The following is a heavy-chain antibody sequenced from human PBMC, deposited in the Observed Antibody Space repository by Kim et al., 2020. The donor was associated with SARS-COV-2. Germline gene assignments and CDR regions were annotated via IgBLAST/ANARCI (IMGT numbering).Heavy chain of an antibody. D-gene: IGHD3-10*01. J-gene: IGHJ5*02. V-gene: IGHV3-48*02. CDR1: GFTFSSYS. Sequence: GGSLRLSCAASGFTFSSYSMNWVRQAPGKGLEWVSYISSSSSTIYYADSVKGRFTISRDNAKNSLYLQMNSLRDEDTAVYYCAREEEQWFGESLPTNWFDPWGQGTLVTVSS. CDR2: ISSSSSTI. CDR3: AREEEQWFGESLPTNWFDP.